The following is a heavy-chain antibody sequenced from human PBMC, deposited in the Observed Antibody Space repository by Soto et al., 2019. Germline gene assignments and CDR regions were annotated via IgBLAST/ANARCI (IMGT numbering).Heavy chain of an antibody. J-gene: IGHJ5*02. Sequence: GGSLRLSCAASGFTFSSYSMNWVRQAPGKGLEWVSAISGSSGYIYYADSVKGRFTISRDNSKNTLYLQMNSLRAEDTAVYYCAKGLVTTPFSGWFDPWGQGTLVTVSS. CDR2: ISGSSGYI. V-gene: IGHV3-23*01. CDR3: AKGLVTTPFSGWFDP. D-gene: IGHD4-17*01. CDR1: GFTFSSYS.